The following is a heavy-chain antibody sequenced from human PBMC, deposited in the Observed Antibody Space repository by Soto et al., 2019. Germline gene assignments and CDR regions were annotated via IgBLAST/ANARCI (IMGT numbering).Heavy chain of an antibody. CDR3: AKGPRYCSSTSFYGRKEVGFDY. CDR2: ISGSGGST. D-gene: IGHD2-2*01. V-gene: IGHV3-23*01. CDR1: GFTFSSYA. J-gene: IGHJ4*02. Sequence: EVQLLESGGGLVQPGGSLRLSCAASGFTFSSYAMSWVRQAPGKGLEWVSAISGSGGSTYYADSVKGRFTISRDNSKNTLYLQMNSLRAEDTAVYYCAKGPRYCSSTSFYGRKEVGFDYWGQGTLVTVSS.